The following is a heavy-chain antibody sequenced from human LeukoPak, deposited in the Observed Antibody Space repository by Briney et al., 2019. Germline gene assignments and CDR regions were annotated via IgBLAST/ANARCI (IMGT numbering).Heavy chain of an antibody. CDR2: ISWNSGSI. CDR3: AKDKVGGSYGMDV. D-gene: IGHD6-19*01. V-gene: IGHV3-9*01. Sequence: GGSLRLSCAASGFTFDDYAMHWVRQAPGKGLEWVSGISWNSGSIGHADSVKGRFTISRDNAKNSLYLQMNSLRAEDTALYYCAKDKVGGSYGMDVWGQGTTVTVSS. J-gene: IGHJ6*02. CDR1: GFTFDDYA.